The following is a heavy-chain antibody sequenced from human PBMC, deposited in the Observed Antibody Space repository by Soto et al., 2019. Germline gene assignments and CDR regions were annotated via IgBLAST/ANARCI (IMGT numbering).Heavy chain of an antibody. CDR2: ISSSSSTI. J-gene: IGHJ5*01. CDR1: GFTFSSYS. CDR3: ARNSSRYSNWSDS. D-gene: IGHD3-22*01. Sequence: GGSLRLSCAASGFTFSSYSMNWVRQAPGKGLEWVSYISSSSSTIYYADSVKGRFTISRDNAKNSLYLQMNSLRAEDTAVYYCARNSSRYSNWSDSWGQGPLLTVSS. V-gene: IGHV3-48*01.